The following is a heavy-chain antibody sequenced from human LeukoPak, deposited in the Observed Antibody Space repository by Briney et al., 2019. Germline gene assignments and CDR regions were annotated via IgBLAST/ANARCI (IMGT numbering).Heavy chain of an antibody. J-gene: IGHJ5*02. V-gene: IGHV1-69*06. CDR1: GGTFSSYA. D-gene: IGHD3-16*01. Sequence: GASVKVSCKASGGTFSSYAISWVRQAPGQGLEWMGGIIPIFGTANYAQKFQGRVTITADKSTSTAYMELSSLRSGDTAVYYCAREDGGAGWSWFDPWGQGTLVTVSS. CDR3: AREDGGAGWSWFDP. CDR2: IIPIFGTA.